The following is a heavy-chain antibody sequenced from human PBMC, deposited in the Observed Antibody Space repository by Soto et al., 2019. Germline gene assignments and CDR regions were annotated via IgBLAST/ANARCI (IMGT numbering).Heavy chain of an antibody. V-gene: IGHV3-30*18. D-gene: IGHD4-17*01. CDR2: IAYDGSNK. J-gene: IGHJ5*02. CDR1: GFTFSSYG. CDR3: AEDQNRVCDYTQNWFDP. Sequence: QVQLVESGGGVVQPGRSLRLSCAASGFTFSSYGMHWVRQAPGKGLEWVAVIAYDGSNKYYAASVKRRFTISRDNSKNTPSQKMHSMIAEDTAAYYCAEDQNRVCDYTQNWFDPWGQGTLVTVSS.